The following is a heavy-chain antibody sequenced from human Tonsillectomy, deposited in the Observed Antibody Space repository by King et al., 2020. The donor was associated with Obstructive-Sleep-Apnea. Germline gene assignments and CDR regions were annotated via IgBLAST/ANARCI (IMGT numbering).Heavy chain of an antibody. V-gene: IGHV3-20*01. J-gene: IGHJ3*02. CDR3: ARKMRITMVRGVITVDAFDI. Sequence: HLVQSWGVVVRPGGSLRLSCAASGFTFDDYGMSWVRQAPGKGLEWVSGINWKGGSTGYSVSVKGRFTISRDNAQNSLYLQINSLRAEDTALYHCARKMRITMVRGVITVDAFDIWGQGTMVTVSS. CDR1: GFTFDDYG. CDR2: INWKGGST. D-gene: IGHD3-10*01.